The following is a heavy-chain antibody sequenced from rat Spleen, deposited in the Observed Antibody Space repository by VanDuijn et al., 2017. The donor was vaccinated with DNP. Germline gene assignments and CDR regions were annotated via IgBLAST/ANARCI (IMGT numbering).Heavy chain of an antibody. Sequence: EVQLQESGSGLVKPSQSLSLTCSVTGYSITSNYWGWIRQFPGNKMEYIGHISYSGRTDYNPSLKSRISITRDTSKNQFFLQLNSVTTEDTATYYCARWGSHFDFWGQGVMVTVSS. J-gene: IGHJ2*01. V-gene: IGHV3-1*01. D-gene: IGHD1-2*01. CDR3: ARWGSHFDF. CDR1: GYSITSNY. CDR2: ISYSGRT.